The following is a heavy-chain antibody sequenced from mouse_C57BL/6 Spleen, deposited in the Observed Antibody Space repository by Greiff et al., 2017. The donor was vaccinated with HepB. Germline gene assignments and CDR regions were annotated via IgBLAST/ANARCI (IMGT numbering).Heavy chain of an antibody. CDR2: ISGGGGNT. J-gene: IGHJ2*01. Sequence: EVMLVESGGGLVKPGGSLKLSCAASGFTFSSYTMSWVRQTPEKRLEWVATISGGGGNTYYPDSVKGRFTISRDNAKNTLYLQMSSLRSEDTALYYCARQYYPYYFDYWGQGTTLTVSS. D-gene: IGHD1-1*02. V-gene: IGHV5-9*01. CDR3: ARQYYPYYFDY. CDR1: GFTFSSYT.